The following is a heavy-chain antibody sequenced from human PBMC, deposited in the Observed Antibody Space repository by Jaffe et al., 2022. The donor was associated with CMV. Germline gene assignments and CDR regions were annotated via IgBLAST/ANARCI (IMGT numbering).Heavy chain of an antibody. J-gene: IGHJ4*02. D-gene: IGHD6-13*01. CDR2: IYYTGST. V-gene: IGHV4-39*01. CDR1: GGSISSSSYY. Sequence: QLQLQESGPGLVKPSETLSLTCTVSGGSISSSSYYWAWIRQSPGKGLEWIGSIYYTGSTYYNPSLKSRVTISVDTSKNHFSLKLNSVTAADTAMYYCAGHNRGGGGSSWAGGSLDYWGQGTLVTVSS. CDR3: AGHNRGGGGSSWAGGSLDY.